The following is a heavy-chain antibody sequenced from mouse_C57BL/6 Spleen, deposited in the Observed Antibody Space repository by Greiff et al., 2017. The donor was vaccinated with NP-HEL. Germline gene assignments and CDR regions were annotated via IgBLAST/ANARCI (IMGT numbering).Heavy chain of an antibody. D-gene: IGHD1-1*01. J-gene: IGHJ3*01. CDR3: ASEGSYRTWFAY. CDR2: INPNNGGT. Sequence: EVQLQQSGPELVKPGASVKISCKASGYTFTDYYMNWVKQSHGKSLEWIGEINPNNGGTSYNQKFKGKATLTVDKSSSTAYMELSSLTSEDSAVYYWASEGSYRTWFAYWGQGTLVTVSA. V-gene: IGHV1-26*01. CDR1: GYTFTDYY.